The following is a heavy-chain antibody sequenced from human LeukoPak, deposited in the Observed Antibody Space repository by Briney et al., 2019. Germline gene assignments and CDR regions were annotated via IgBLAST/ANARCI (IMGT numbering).Heavy chain of an antibody. Sequence: SETLSLTCNVSGGSITSYNWSWIRQPPGQGLEWMGNVFYGGTTNYNPPIKNRVTISVDTSNNQFPLTWSALPAADTAVYYCARDAWGGDPWGQGTLVTVSS. CDR2: VFYGGTT. J-gene: IGHJ5*02. V-gene: IGHV4-59*01. D-gene: IGHD2-21*01. CDR3: ARDAWGGDP. CDR1: GGSITSYN.